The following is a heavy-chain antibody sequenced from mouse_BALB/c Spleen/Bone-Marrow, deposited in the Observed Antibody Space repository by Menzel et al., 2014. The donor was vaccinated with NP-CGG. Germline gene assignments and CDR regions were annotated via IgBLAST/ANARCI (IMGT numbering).Heavy chain of an antibody. D-gene: IGHD1-1*01. CDR2: INPSTGYT. J-gene: IGHJ2*01. Sequence: VQLQQSGAELAKPGASVKMSCKASGYTFTTYWMRWVKPRPGQGLEWIGYINPSTGYTEYIQKFKDKATLTADKSSSTAYMQLNSLTSEDSSVYYCVLITPVVSDYWGQGTTLTVSS. CDR3: VLITPVVSDY. V-gene: IGHV1-7*01. CDR1: GYTFTTYW.